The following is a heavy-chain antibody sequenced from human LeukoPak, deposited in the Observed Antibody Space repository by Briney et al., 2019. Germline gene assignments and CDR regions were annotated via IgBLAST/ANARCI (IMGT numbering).Heavy chain of an antibody. Sequence: GGSLRLSCAASGFTFSSYWMSWVRQAPGKGLEWVTNIKQDGSEKYYVDSVKGRFTISRDNAKNSLYLQMNSLRAEDTAVYYCAKLSAAISDIDWFDPWGQGTLVTVSS. D-gene: IGHD2-2*02. CDR1: GFTFSSYW. J-gene: IGHJ5*02. V-gene: IGHV3-7*03. CDR2: IKQDGSEK. CDR3: AKLSAAISDIDWFDP.